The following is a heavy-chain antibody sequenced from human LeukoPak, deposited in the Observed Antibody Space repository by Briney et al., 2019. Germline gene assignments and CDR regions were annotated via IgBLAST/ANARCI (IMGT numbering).Heavy chain of an antibody. D-gene: IGHD4-17*01. J-gene: IGHJ4*02. CDR1: GFTFSSYA. Sequence: PGGSLRLSCAASGFTFSSYAMSGVRQAPGKGLEWVSAISGSGGSTYYADSVKGRFTISRDNSKNTLYLQMNSLRAEDTAVYYCAKAYGDYTYYFDYWGQGTLVTVSS. CDR2: ISGSGGST. V-gene: IGHV3-23*01. CDR3: AKAYGDYTYYFDY.